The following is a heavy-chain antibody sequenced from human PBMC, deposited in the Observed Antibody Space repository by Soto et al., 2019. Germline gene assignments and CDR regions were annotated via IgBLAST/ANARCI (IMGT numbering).Heavy chain of an antibody. CDR1: GFTFTNAW. CDR3: ATALTRRNEGFEI. D-gene: IGHD7-27*01. CDR2: IKSKTDGGTI. J-gene: IGHJ3*02. Sequence: EVELAESGGNLVKPGGSLRLSCAASGFTFTNAWMSWVRQAPGMGLEWVGRIKSKTDGGTIEYAAPVKGRFTISRDDSKDTLYLQMNSLKTEDTAVYYCATALTRRNEGFEIWGQGTMVTVSS. V-gene: IGHV3-15*01.